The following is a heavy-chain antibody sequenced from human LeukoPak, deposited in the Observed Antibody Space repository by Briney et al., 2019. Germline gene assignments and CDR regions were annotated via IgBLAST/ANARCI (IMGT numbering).Heavy chain of an antibody. CDR1: GGSISSYY. J-gene: IGHJ5*02. Sequence: PSETLSLTCTVSGGSISSYYWSWIRQPAEKGLEWIGRIYTSGSTNYNPSLKSRVTMSVDTSKNQFSLKLSSVTAADTAVYYCARDLLVGAIFGGNWFDPWGQGTLVTVSS. D-gene: IGHD1-26*01. V-gene: IGHV4-4*07. CDR2: IYTSGST. CDR3: ARDLLVGAIFGGNWFDP.